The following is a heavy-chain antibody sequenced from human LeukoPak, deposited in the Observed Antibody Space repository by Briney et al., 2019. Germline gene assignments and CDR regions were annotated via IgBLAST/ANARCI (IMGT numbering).Heavy chain of an antibody. CDR1: GFTVSSNY. Sequence: GGSLRLSCAASGFTVSSNYMSWVRQAPGKGLEWVSVIYSGGSTYYADSVKGRFTISRDNSKNTLYLQMNSLRAEDTAVYHCARDRDTMVRGVAAGYYYGMDVWGQGTTVTVSS. CDR3: ARDRDTMVRGVAAGYYYGMDV. J-gene: IGHJ6*02. CDR2: IYSGGST. D-gene: IGHD3-10*01. V-gene: IGHV3-66*02.